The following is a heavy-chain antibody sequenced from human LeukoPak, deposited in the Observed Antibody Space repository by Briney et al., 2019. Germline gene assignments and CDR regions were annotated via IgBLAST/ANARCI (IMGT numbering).Heavy chain of an antibody. D-gene: IGHD3-3*01. CDR3: ARSSITIFGVATNFDY. CDR2: ISAYNGNT. CDR1: GYTFTSYG. J-gene: IGHJ4*02. V-gene: IGHV1-18*01. Sequence: ASVKVSCKASGYTFTSYGISWVRQAPGQGLEWMGWISAYNGNTNYAQKLQGRVTMTTDTSTSTAYMELRSLRSDDTAVYYCARSSITIFGVATNFDYWGQGTLVTVSS.